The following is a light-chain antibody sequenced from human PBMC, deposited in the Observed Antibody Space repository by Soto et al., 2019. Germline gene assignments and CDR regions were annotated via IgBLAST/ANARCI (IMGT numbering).Light chain of an antibody. CDR2: AVS. CDR3: QKYNSPPFT. Sequence: DIQMTQSPPSLSASVGDRVTITCRASQDISNYLAWYQQRPGKVPKFLIYAVSALQSGVPSRFSGSGSGTHFTLTISSLQPEDVATYYCQKYNSPPFTFGPGTKVDIK. V-gene: IGKV1-27*01. J-gene: IGKJ3*01. CDR1: QDISNY.